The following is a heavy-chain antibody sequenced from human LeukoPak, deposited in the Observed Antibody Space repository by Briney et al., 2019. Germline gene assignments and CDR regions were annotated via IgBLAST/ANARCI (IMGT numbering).Heavy chain of an antibody. CDR2: IKQDGSEK. CDR1: GFTFSSYW. J-gene: IGHJ4*02. V-gene: IGHV3-7*01. D-gene: IGHD2-2*01. CDR3: ARGRYCSSTSCMYFDY. Sequence: GGSLRLSCAASGFTFSSYWMSWVRQAPGKGLEWVANIKQDGSEKYYVDSVKGRFTISRDNAKNSLYLQMNSLRAEDTAVYYCARGRYCSSTSCMYFDYWGQGTLVTVSS.